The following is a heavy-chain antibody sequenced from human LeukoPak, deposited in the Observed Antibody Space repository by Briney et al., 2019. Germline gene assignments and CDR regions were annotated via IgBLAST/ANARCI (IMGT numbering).Heavy chain of an antibody. J-gene: IGHJ6*02. Sequence: ASVKVSCKASGGTFSSYAISWVRQAPGQGLEWMGWINTNTGNPTYAQGFTGRFVFSLDTSVSTAYLQISSLKAEDTAVYYCARGSCSSTSCYEHYYYGMDVWGQGTTVTVSS. CDR3: ARGSCSSTSCYEHYYYGMDV. D-gene: IGHD2-2*01. CDR2: INTNTGNP. V-gene: IGHV7-4-1*02. CDR1: GGTFSSYA.